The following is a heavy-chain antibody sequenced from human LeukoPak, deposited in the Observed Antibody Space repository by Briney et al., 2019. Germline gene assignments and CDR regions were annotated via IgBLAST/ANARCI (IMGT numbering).Heavy chain of an antibody. CDR1: GFTFSSYW. V-gene: IGHV3-7*01. J-gene: IGHJ4*02. CDR2: IKQDGSEK. CDR3: ARSAVYDSSGLDY. D-gene: IGHD3-22*01. Sequence: GGSLRLSCAASGFTFSSYWMSWVRQAPGKGLEWVANIKQDGSEKYYVDSVKGRFTISRDNAKNSLYLQMNSLRAEDTAVYYCARSAVYDSSGLDYWGQGTLVTVSS.